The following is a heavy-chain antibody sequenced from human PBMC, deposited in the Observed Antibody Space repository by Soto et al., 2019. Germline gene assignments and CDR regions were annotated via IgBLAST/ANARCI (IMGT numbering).Heavy chain of an antibody. CDR3: ARHGGTPDLYFDY. D-gene: IGHD3-16*01. J-gene: IGHJ4*02. V-gene: IGHV3-20*04. CDR1: GFIFGAHA. CDR2: INWIGGST. Sequence: PGGSLRLSCAASGFIFGAHAMSWVRPAPGKGLEWVSAINWIGGSTNYADSMKGRFTISRDNAKNSLYLQMSSLRAEDTALYYCARHGGTPDLYFDYWGQGTPVTVSS.